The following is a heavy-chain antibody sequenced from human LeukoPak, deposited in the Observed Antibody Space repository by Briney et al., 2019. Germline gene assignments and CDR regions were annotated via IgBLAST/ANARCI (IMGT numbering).Heavy chain of an antibody. CDR1: GFTFRSYW. CDR3: AKDLTFGDGRWEFDP. V-gene: IGHV3-7*03. Sequence: PGGSLRLSXEASGFTFRSYWMDWVRQAPGRGLEWVANIKEDGSVKYYVDSVKGRFTISRDDSKNILYLQMDSLRADDAAVYYCAKDLTFGDGRWEFDPWGQGTLVIVSS. J-gene: IGHJ5*02. D-gene: IGHD4-17*01. CDR2: IKEDGSVK.